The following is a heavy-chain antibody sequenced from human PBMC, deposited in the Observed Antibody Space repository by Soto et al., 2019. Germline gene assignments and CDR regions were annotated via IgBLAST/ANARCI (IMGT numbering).Heavy chain of an antibody. CDR2: VYVSGDT. CDR1: GGSISTSDYY. CDR3: ARDPRRTRGWHFDL. D-gene: IGHD3-10*01. J-gene: IGHJ2*01. Sequence: SLTCTVSGGSISTSDYYWSWIRQHPVRGLEWIGYVYVSGDTLYNPSLESRVVISVETSENRFSLKLTSVTAADTAVYYCARDPRRTRGWHFDLWGRGTLVTVSS. V-gene: IGHV4-31*03.